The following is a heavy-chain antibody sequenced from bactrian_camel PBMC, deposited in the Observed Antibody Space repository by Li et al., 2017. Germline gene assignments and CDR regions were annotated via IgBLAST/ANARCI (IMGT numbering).Heavy chain of an antibody. CDR3: ATDDPRLIACGSSCRPY. J-gene: IGHJ4*01. Sequence: QLVESGGGSVQAGGSLRLSCAASGFTFRNYDMIWVRQALGKGLEWVSGIYSGGVVTSYADSVKGRFTISRDNSKNTLTLQMNSLKTEDTGVYYCATDDPRLIACGSSCRPYWGQGTQVTVS. CDR2: IYSGGVVT. V-gene: IGHV3S40*01. D-gene: IGHD2*01. CDR1: GFTFRNYD.